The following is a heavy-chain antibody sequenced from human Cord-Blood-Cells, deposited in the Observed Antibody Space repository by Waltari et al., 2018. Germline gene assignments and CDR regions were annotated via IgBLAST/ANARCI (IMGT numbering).Heavy chain of an antibody. Sequence: GESGGGLVKPGGSLRLYCAASGFTFSSYSMNWVRQAQGKGLECVSSISSSSSYIYYADSLKSQFTISRDNAKNSLYLQMNSLRAEDTAVYYCAIVLQAAAGNDWGQGTLFTGSS. J-gene: IGHJ4*02. D-gene: IGHD6-13*01. CDR1: GFTFSSYS. CDR2: ISSSSSYI. V-gene: IGHV3-21*01. CDR3: AIVLQAAAGND.